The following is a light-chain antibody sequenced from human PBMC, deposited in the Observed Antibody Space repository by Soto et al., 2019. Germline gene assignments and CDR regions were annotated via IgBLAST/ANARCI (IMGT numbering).Light chain of an antibody. J-gene: IGLJ3*02. CDR3: YSYAGSYTWV. CDR2: DVI. V-gene: IGLV2-11*01. CDR1: SSDVG. Sequence: QSALTQPRSVSGSPGQSVTISCTGTSSDVGCWYQQHPGKAPKLMIYDVIKRPSGVPDRFSGYKSGNTASLTIARLQDEDEADYYCYSYAGSYTWVFGGGTKVTVL.